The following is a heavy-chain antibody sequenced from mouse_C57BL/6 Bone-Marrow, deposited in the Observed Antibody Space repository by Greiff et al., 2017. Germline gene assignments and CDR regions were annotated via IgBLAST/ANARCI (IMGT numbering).Heavy chain of an antibody. CDR3: AIDYYGSSYGYFDV. J-gene: IGHJ1*03. CDR2: INPSDSET. Sequence: QVQLQQPGAELVKPGASVKVSCKASGYTFTGYWMHWVKQRPGQGLEWIGRINPSDSETNYNQKLKGKATLTVDKSSSTTYMQLSSLTSEDSAVYYCAIDYYGSSYGYFDVWGTGTTVTVSS. D-gene: IGHD1-1*01. V-gene: IGHV1-74*01. CDR1: GYTFTGYW.